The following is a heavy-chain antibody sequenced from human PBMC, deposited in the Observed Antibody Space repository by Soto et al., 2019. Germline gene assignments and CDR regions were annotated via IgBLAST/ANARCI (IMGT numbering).Heavy chain of an antibody. V-gene: IGHV2-5*01. CDR1: GFSLTTGRVG. D-gene: IGHD2-15*01. Sequence: QITLEETGPTLVKPTQTLTLTCTFSGFSLTTGRVGVGWIRQPPGKALEWLAVIHWNDDNHYSPSLKSRLTITKDTSKNQVVLTLTNTGPVDTATYYCTHRLVGSGQGYWGQGTLVTVSS. CDR2: IHWNDDN. J-gene: IGHJ4*02. CDR3: THRLVGSGQGY.